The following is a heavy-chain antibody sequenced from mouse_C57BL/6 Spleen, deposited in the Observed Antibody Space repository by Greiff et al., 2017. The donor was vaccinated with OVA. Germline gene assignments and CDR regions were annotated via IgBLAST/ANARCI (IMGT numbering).Heavy chain of an antibody. J-gene: IGHJ2*01. CDR2: IDPEDGEN. CDR1: GFNIKDYY. D-gene: IGHD1-1*01. CDR3: AITTVVAYYFDY. V-gene: IGHV14-2*01. Sequence: VQLQQSGAELVKPGASVKLSCTASGFNIKDYYMHWVKQRTEQGLEWIGRIDPEDGENKSAPKFQGKATITADTSSNTAYLQLSSLTSEDTAVYYCAITTVVAYYFDYWGQGTTLTVSS.